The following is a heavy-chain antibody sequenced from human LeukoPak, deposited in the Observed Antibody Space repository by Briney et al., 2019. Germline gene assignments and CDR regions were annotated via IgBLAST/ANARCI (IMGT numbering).Heavy chain of an antibody. J-gene: IGHJ5*02. V-gene: IGHV3-74*01. D-gene: IGHD3-16*01. CDR1: GFSLSGFW. CDR3: AGQSFGGFDP. CDR2: INGDGSST. Sequence: GGTLRLSCAASGFSLSGFWMHWVRQAPGKGLVWVSQINGDGSSTGYADSVRGRFTISRDNAKNTLYLQVNSLRAEDTAVYYCAGQSFGGFDPWGQGTRVTVSS.